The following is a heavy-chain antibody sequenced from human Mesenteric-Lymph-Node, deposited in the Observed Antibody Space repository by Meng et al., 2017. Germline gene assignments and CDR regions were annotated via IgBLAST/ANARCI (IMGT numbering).Heavy chain of an antibody. CDR3: ARGELLWDY. CDR2: MDYRGST. J-gene: IGHJ4*02. V-gene: IGHV4-30-4*01. CDR1: GDSISRGEYF. Sequence: VQVQGWGPGLVKPLQTLSLTCTVTGDSISRGEYFWSWIRQPQGKGREWIGYMDYRGSTFYNPSLKSRVTISVDTSKNQFSLKLSSVTAADTAVYFCARGELLWDYWGQGTLVTVSS. D-gene: IGHD2-2*01.